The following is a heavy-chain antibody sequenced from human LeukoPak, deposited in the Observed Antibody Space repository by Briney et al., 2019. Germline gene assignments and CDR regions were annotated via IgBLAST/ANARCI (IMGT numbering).Heavy chain of an antibody. CDR1: GYTFTSYG. J-gene: IGHJ6*02. D-gene: IGHD5-24*01. CDR2: IIPILGIA. V-gene: IGHV1-69*04. Sequence: ASVKVSCKASGYTFTSYGISWVRQAPGQGLEWMGRIIPILGIANYAQKFQGRVTITADKSTSTAYMELSSLRSEDTAVYYCARGLVRVMATSYYYYGMDVWGQGTTVTVSS. CDR3: ARGLVRVMATSYYYYGMDV.